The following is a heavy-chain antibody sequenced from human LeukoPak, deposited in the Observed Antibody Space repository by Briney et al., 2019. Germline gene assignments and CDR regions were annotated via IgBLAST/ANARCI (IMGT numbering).Heavy chain of an antibody. Sequence: ASVKVSCKASGGTFSSYAINWVRQAPGQGLEWMGGVIPMYGTPKYAQKFQGRVTITADESTSTAYMELSSLRSDDTAMFFCASLGPYCSSSNCPNYWGPGTLVTVSS. J-gene: IGHJ4*02. CDR1: GGTFSSYA. D-gene: IGHD2-2*01. CDR2: VIPMYGTP. V-gene: IGHV1-69*01. CDR3: ASLGPYCSSSNCPNY.